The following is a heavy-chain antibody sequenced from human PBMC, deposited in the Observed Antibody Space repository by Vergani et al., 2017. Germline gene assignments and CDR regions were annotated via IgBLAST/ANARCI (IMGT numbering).Heavy chain of an antibody. CDR1: GYTFTGYY. CDR2: IDPSDSYT. Sequence: VQLVQSGAEVKKPGASVKVSCKASGYTFTGYYMHWVRQAPGQGLEWMGRIDPSDSYTNYSPSFQGHVTISADKSISTAYLQWSSLKASDTAMYYCARLIGYSSGWYFPHYWGQGTLVTVSS. D-gene: IGHD6-19*01. V-gene: IGHV5-10-1*01. CDR3: ARLIGYSSGWYFPHY. J-gene: IGHJ4*02.